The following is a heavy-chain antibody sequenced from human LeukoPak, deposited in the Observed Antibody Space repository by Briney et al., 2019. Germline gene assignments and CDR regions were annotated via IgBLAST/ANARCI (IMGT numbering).Heavy chain of an antibody. J-gene: IGHJ1*01. CDR3: ARGHCSSTTCYAYFQN. V-gene: IGHV4-59*01. CDR1: GGSISTYY. CDR2: AHYSETT. D-gene: IGHD2-2*01. Sequence: SETLSLTCTVSGGSISTYYWSWIRQPPGKGLEWIGYAHYSETTNYNPSLKNRVTISVDTSKNQFSLSLSSVTAADMAVYYCARGHCSSTTCYAYFQNWGQGTLVIVSS.